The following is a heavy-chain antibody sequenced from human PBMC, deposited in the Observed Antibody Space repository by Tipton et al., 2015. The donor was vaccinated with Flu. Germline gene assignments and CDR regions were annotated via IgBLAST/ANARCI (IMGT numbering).Heavy chain of an antibody. J-gene: IGHJ4*02. CDR2: IYYSGST. CDR3: ACAGHGYYDSSGSDY. CDR1: GGSISSSSHY. Sequence: TLSLTCTVSGGSISSSSHYWGWIRQPPGKGLEWIGSIYYSGSTYYNPSLKSRVTISVDTPKNQFSLKLTSVTAADTAVYYCACAGHGYYDSSGSDYWGQGTLVTVSS. D-gene: IGHD3-22*01. V-gene: IGHV4-39*07.